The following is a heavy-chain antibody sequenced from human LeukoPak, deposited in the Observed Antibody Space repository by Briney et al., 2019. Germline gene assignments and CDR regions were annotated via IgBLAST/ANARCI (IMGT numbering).Heavy chain of an antibody. Sequence: PSETLSLTCTVSGGSISSGSYYWSWIRQPAGKGLEWIGRIYTSGSTNYNPSLKSRVTISVDTSKNQFSLKLSSVTAADTAVYYCARVVDDILTGYSSNYCAPWGQGTLVTVSS. CDR3: ARVVDDILTGYSSNYCAP. J-gene: IGHJ5*02. CDR1: GGSISSGSYY. D-gene: IGHD3-9*01. CDR2: IYTSGST. V-gene: IGHV4-61*02.